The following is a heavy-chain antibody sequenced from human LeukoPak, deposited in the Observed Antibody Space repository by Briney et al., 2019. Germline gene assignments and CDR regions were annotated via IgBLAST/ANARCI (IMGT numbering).Heavy chain of an antibody. J-gene: IGHJ5*02. CDR3: ARVGGRRLLWFGESEEYNWFDP. Sequence: ASVKVSCKASGYTFTGYYMHWVRQAPGQGLEWMGWINPNSGGTNYAQKFQGRVTMTRDTSISTAYMELSSLRSEDTAVYYCARVGGRRLLWFGESEEYNWFDPWGQGTLVTVSS. CDR1: GYTFTGYY. V-gene: IGHV1-2*02. D-gene: IGHD3-10*01. CDR2: INPNSGGT.